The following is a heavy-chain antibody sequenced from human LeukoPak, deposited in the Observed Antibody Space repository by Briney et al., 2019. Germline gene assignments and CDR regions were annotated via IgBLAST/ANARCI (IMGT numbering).Heavy chain of an antibody. CDR2: IYHSGPT. CDR1: GGSISPYY. J-gene: IGHJ4*02. Sequence: PSETLSLTCTVSGGSISPYYWTWIRQPPGQGLEWIGYIYHSGPTNYNPSLKSRVAILVDTSKRQLSLQLNSVTAADTAMYCCARGGVNWNSGYHFDYWGQGTLVTVSS. D-gene: IGHD1/OR15-1a*01. CDR3: ARGGVNWNSGYHFDY. V-gene: IGHV4-59*01.